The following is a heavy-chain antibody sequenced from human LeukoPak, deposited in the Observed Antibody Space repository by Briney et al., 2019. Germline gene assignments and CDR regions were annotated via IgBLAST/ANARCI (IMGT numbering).Heavy chain of an antibody. J-gene: IGHJ5*02. CDR3: AKDIRNKYYYDSSGYFGWFDP. CDR2: ISGSGGST. Sequence: GGSLRLSCAASGFTFSSYAMSWVRQAPGRGLEWVSAISGSGGSTYYADSVKGRFTISRDNSKNTLYLQMNSLRAEDTALYYCAKDIRNKYYYDSSGYFGWFDPWGQGTLVTVSS. V-gene: IGHV3-23*01. D-gene: IGHD3-22*01. CDR1: GFTFSSYA.